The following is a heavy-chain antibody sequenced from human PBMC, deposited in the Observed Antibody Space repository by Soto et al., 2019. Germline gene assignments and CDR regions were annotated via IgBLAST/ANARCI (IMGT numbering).Heavy chain of an antibody. D-gene: IGHD2-21*01. CDR3: ARDQSEGCGGMDV. Sequence: GGSLRRSCAASGFTFSDYYMNWIRQAQGKGLEWVSYISSSSSYTNYAHSVKGRFTISRDYAKNPLYLQMNSLRAEDTAVYYGARDQSEGCGGMDVWGQGTTVTVSS. V-gene: IGHV3-11*06. CDR1: GFTFSDYY. CDR2: ISSSSSYT. J-gene: IGHJ6*02.